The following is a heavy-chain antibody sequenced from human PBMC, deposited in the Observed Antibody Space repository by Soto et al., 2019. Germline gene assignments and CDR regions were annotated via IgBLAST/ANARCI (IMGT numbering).Heavy chain of an antibody. CDR2: IYYSGST. V-gene: IGHV4-59*01. CDR1: GGSISSYY. Sequence: SETLSLTCTVSGGSISSYYWSWIRQPPGKGLEWIGYIYYSGSTNYNPSLKSRVTISVDTSKNQFSLKLSSVTAADTAVYYWERGDSGSYFDYWGQGTLVTVSS. CDR3: ERGDSGSYFDY. J-gene: IGHJ4*02. D-gene: IGHD1-26*01.